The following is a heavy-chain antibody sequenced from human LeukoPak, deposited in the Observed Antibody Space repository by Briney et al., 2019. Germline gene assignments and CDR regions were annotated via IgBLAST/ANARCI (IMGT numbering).Heavy chain of an antibody. CDR2: IRYSGST. Sequence: SETLSLTCNVSGGSISSNTYFWGWIRRPPGKGLEWIGSIRYSGSTYYNPSLKSRVTISVDTSKNQFSLNLSSLTAADTAVYYCATSDTVSTYNWFDPWGQGTLVTVS. V-gene: IGHV4-39*01. CDR1: GGSISSNTYF. J-gene: IGHJ5*02. D-gene: IGHD5/OR15-5a*01. CDR3: ATSDTVSTYNWFDP.